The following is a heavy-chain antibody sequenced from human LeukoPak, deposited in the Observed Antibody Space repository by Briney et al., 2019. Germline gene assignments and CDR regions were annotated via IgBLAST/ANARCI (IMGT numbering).Heavy chain of an antibody. CDR3: ARDTTMITYWFDP. D-gene: IGHD5-18*01. J-gene: IGHJ5*02. Sequence: ASVKVSCKASGYTFTGYYMHWVRQAPGQGLEWMGWINPNSGGTNYAQKFQGRVAMTRDTSVSTAYMELNRLRSDDTGVYYCARDTTMITYWFDPWGQGTLVTVSS. CDR2: INPNSGGT. V-gene: IGHV1-2*02. CDR1: GYTFTGYY.